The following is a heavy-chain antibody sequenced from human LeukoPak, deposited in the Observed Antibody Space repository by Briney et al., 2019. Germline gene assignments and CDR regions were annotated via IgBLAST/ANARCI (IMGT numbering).Heavy chain of an antibody. CDR3: ARAGYSYGQYYFDY. V-gene: IGHV4-4*07. CDR1: GGSISSYY. D-gene: IGHD5-18*01. Sequence: SKTLSLTCTVSGGSISSYYWSWIRQPAGKGLEWIGRIYTSGSTNYNPSLKSRVTMSVDTSKSQFSLKLSSVTAADTAVYYCARAGYSYGQYYFDYWGQGTLVTVSS. CDR2: IYTSGST. J-gene: IGHJ4*02.